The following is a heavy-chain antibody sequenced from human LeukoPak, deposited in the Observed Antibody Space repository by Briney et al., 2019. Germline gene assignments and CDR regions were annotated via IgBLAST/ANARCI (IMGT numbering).Heavy chain of an antibody. D-gene: IGHD7-27*01. Sequence: SETLSLTCTVYGGSFSGYYWSWIRQPPGKGLEWIGEINHSGSTNYNPSLKSRVTISVDTSKNQFSLKLSSVTAADTAVYYCARGAPLTGGFDYWGQGTLVTVSS. CDR3: ARGAPLTGGFDY. V-gene: IGHV4-34*01. J-gene: IGHJ4*02. CDR2: INHSGST. CDR1: GGSFSGYY.